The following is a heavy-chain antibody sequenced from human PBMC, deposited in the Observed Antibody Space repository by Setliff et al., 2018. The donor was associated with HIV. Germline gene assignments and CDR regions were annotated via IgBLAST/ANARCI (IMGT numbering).Heavy chain of an antibody. Sequence: ASVKVSCKASGYTFSGYYMHWVRQAPGQGLEWMGWINPNNGGTNYAQKFQGRVTMTGDTSISTVYMELSSLRSDDTAVYYCAREKRSSTWLYSSGGTVDYWGLGTPVTVSS. J-gene: IGHJ4*02. CDR1: GYTFSGYY. CDR3: AREKRSSTWLYSSGGTVDY. V-gene: IGHV1-2*02. D-gene: IGHD6-25*01. CDR2: INPNNGGT.